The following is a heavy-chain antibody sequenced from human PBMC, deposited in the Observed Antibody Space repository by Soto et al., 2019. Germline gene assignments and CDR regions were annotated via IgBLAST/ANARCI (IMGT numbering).Heavy chain of an antibody. Sequence: ASVKVSCKXSGYTFTSYAMHWVRQAPGQGLEWMGWINAGNGNTKYSQKFQGRVTITRDTSASTAYMELSSLRSEDTAVYYCARDEKQQLAPQFDYWGQGTLVTAPQ. J-gene: IGHJ4*02. V-gene: IGHV1-3*01. CDR2: INAGNGNT. D-gene: IGHD6-13*01. CDR1: GYTFTSYA. CDR3: ARDEKQQLAPQFDY.